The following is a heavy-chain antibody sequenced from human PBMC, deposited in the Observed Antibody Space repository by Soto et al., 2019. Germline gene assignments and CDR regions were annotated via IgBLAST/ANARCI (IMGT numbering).Heavy chain of an antibody. CDR3: AKDRGALRWSEEHYYFDY. CDR2: ISGSGGST. D-gene: IGHD2-15*01. Sequence: PGGSLRLSCAASGFTFSSYAMSWVRQAPGKGLEWVSAISGSGGSTYYADSMKGRFTISRDNSKNTLYLQMNSLRAEDSALYYCAKDRGALRWSEEHYYFDYWGQGSLVTVSS. CDR1: GFTFSSYA. V-gene: IGHV3-23*01. J-gene: IGHJ4*02.